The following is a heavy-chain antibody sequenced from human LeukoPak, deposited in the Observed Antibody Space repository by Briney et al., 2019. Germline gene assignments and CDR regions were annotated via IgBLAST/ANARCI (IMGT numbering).Heavy chain of an antibody. J-gene: IGHJ2*01. CDR2: ISSSSTYK. Sequence: GGSLRLSCAASGFTFSDYYMSWIRQAPGKGLEWVSYISSSSTYKNYADSGKGRFTSSRDNDKNSLFLQMNSLRAEDTAVYYCARGYYDFLPGYHSWYFDLWGRGTLVTVSS. CDR1: GFTFSDYY. V-gene: IGHV3-11*05. D-gene: IGHD3-9*01. CDR3: ARGYYDFLPGYHSWYFDL.